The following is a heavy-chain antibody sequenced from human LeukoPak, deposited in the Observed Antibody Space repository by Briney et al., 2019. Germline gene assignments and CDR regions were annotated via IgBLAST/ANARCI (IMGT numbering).Heavy chain of an antibody. CDR1: GYTFTSYY. Sequence: ASVKVSCKASGYTFTSYYMHWVRQAPGQGLEWMGIINPSGGSTSYAQKFQGRVTMTRDTSTSTVYMELSSLRSEDTAVYYCARDRGAYYDSSGYYDYWGQGTLVTVSS. V-gene: IGHV1-46*01. CDR3: ARDRGAYYDSSGYYDY. D-gene: IGHD3-22*01. J-gene: IGHJ4*02. CDR2: INPSGGST.